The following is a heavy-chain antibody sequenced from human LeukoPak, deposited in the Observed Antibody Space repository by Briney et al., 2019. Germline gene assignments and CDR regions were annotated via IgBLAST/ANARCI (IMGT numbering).Heavy chain of an antibody. CDR1: GFTFSSYS. V-gene: IGHV3-48*01. CDR3: ARIVLYSYGSANFDY. CDR2: ISSSSSTI. J-gene: IGHJ4*02. D-gene: IGHD5-18*01. Sequence: GGSLRLSCAASGFTFSSYSMNWVRQAPGKGLEWVSYISSSSSTIYYADSVKGRFTISRDNAKNSLYLQMNSLRAEDTAVYSCARIVLYSYGSANFDYWGPGTLVTVSS.